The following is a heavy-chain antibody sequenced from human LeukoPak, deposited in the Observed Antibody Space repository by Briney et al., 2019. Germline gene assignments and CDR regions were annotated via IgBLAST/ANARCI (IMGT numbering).Heavy chain of an antibody. J-gene: IGHJ4*02. CDR3: ARLRFPPANFFDY. Sequence: SETLSLTCTVSGGSISSSSYYWGWIRQPPGKGLEWIGSMYYSGSTYYNPSLKTRVTISIDTSTNQFSLKLSSVTAADTAVYYCARLRFPPANFFDYWGQGTLVTVSS. V-gene: IGHV4-39*01. CDR2: MYYSGST. D-gene: IGHD6-25*01. CDR1: GGSISSSSYY.